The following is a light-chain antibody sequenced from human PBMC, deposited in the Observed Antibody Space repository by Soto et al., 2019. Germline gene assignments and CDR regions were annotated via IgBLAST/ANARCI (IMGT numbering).Light chain of an antibody. V-gene: IGKV3-11*01. CDR3: QQRSNWPRT. Sequence: EIVLTQSPDTLSLSPGERDTLSCRASQSVSSSLGWYQQIPGQAPRLLIYDASNRATGIPARFSGSGSATIFTLAISSLVPEEFADYYCQQRSNWPRTFGQGTKLEIQ. CDR1: QSVSSS. J-gene: IGKJ2*01. CDR2: DAS.